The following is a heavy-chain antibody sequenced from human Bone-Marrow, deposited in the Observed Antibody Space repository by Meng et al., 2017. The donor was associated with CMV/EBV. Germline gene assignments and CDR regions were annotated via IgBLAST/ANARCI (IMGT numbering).Heavy chain of an antibody. D-gene: IGHD3-10*01. CDR3: IRGPNRGCDF. CDR1: GICFCRYD. CDR2: ITSSGDSS. V-gene: IGHV3-23*04. Sequence: VGTAAESVPVAGALAASSADTGICFCRYDRKRARQGLGKSLDLVCAITSSGDSSDYGASVKGRTTIFRDNLEMTLFLHMNSLRAVGTAVYYCIRGPNRGCDFWGQGTLVTVSS. J-gene: IGHJ4*02.